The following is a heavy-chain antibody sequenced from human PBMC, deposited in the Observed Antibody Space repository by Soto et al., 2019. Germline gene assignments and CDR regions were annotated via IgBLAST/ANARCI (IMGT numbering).Heavy chain of an antibody. J-gene: IGHJ4*01. CDR2: ITQDGSEK. CDR3: AGDAVSNDDCPH. V-gene: IGHV3-7*03. CDR1: GFSFSSFW. D-gene: IGHD2-21*01. Sequence: GRSRRLSWAAAGFSFSSFWMSRVRQASGKGLERLANITQDGSEKYYGASVKGRFTISGDNAKNCLCLHMNSLRAEDTAVYYFAGDAVSNDDCPHWRQGTRVTVGS.